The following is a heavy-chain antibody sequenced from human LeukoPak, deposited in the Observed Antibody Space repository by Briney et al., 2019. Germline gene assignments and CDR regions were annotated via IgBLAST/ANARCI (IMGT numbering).Heavy chain of an antibody. V-gene: IGHV4-38-2*01. J-gene: IGHJ4*02. CDR1: GYSISACYF. D-gene: IGHD3-16*01. CDR3: ASPRGTYIDY. Sequence: SETLSLTCAVSGYSISACYFWGWIRQSPGQGLEWIGSIFHTGSTSYNPSFKGRVTLSVDTSKNEFSLKLTSVTATDTAIYYCASPRGTYIDYWGQGTPVTVSS. CDR2: IFHTGST.